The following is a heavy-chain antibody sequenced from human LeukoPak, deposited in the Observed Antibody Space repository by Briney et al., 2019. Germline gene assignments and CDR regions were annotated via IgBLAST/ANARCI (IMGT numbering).Heavy chain of an antibody. CDR1: GGTFSSYA. D-gene: IGHD4-17*01. Sequence: ASVKVSCKASGGTFSSYAISWVRQAPGQGLEWMGWINPNSGGTNYAQKFQGWVTMTRDTSISTAYMELSRLRSDDTAVYYCARAFPMTTVTSTGLNWFDPWGQGTLVTVSS. CDR3: ARAFPMTTVTSTGLNWFDP. CDR2: INPNSGGT. V-gene: IGHV1-2*04. J-gene: IGHJ5*02.